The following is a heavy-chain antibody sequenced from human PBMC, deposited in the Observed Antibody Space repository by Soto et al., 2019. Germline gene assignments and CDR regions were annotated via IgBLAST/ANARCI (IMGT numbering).Heavy chain of an antibody. CDR1: GGSIISSSYY. J-gene: IGHJ4*02. Sequence: SLTLSLTCTVSGGSIISSSYYWGWIRQPPGKGLEWIGSIYYSGSTYYNPSLKSRVTISVDTSKNQFSLKLSSVTAADTAVYYCARGFPTVVTVDYWGQGTLVTVSS. CDR2: IYYSGST. D-gene: IGHD4-17*01. V-gene: IGHV4-39*01. CDR3: ARGFPTVVTVDY.